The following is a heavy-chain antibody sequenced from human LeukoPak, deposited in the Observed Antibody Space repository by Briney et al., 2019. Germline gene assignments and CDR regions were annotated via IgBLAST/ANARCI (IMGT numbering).Heavy chain of an antibody. D-gene: IGHD4-23*01. CDR2: ISGSGGST. J-gene: IGHJ4*02. Sequence: GGSLRLSCAASGFTFSSYAMSWVRLAPGKGLEWVSAISGSGGSTYYADSVKGRFTISRDNSKNTLYLQMNSLRAEDTAVYYCARERYGGNLYYFDYWGQGALVTVSS. V-gene: IGHV3-23*01. CDR1: GFTFSSYA. CDR3: ARERYGGNLYYFDY.